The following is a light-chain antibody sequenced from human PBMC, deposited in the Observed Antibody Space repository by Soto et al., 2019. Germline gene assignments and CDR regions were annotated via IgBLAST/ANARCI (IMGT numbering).Light chain of an antibody. CDR2: ECS. V-gene: IGLV2-23*01. CDR3: CSYAGSYV. CDR1: SSDVGSYNL. Sequence: QSALTQPASVSGSPGQSITISCTGTSSDVGSYNLVSWYQQHPGKAPKLMIYECSKRPSGVCNRFSGAKSGNTASLTISGLQAEDEADYYCCSYAGSYVFGTGTKLTVL. J-gene: IGLJ1*01.